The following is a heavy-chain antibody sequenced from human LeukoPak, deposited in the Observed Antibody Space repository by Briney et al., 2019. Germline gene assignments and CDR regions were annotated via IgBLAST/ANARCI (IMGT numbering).Heavy chain of an antibody. CDR2: IKQDGSEK. CDR3: ARGDTQSKYRQFDS. V-gene: IGHV3-7*04. Sequence: RPGGSLRLSCAASGFTFSSYAMSWVRQAPGKGLEWVANIKQDGSEKDYVDSVKGRFTISRDNAKNSLYLQMNSLRAEDTGVYYCARGDTQSKYRQFDSWGQGSLVIVSS. D-gene: IGHD3-16*02. J-gene: IGHJ4*02. CDR1: GFTFSSYA.